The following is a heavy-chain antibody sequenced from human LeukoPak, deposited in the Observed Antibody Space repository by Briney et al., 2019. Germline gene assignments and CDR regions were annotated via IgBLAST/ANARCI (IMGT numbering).Heavy chain of an antibody. CDR2: IYYSEST. J-gene: IGHJ5*02. CDR3: ARDGLLGYCSSTSCYMNRSFDP. D-gene: IGHD2-2*02. Sequence: PSETLSLTCTVSGGSISSSSYYWGWIRQPPGKGLEWIGSIYYSESTYYNPSLKSRVTISVGTSKNQFSLKLSSVTAADTAVYYCARDGLLGYCSSTSCYMNRSFDPWGQGTLVTASS. V-gene: IGHV4-39*07. CDR1: GGSISSSSYY.